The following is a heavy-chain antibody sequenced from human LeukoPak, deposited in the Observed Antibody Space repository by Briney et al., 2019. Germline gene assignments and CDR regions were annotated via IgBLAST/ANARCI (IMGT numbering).Heavy chain of an antibody. CDR1: GYTFTSYG. CDR2: ISAYNGNT. J-gene: IGHJ6*03. Sequence: GASVKVSCKASGYTFTSYGISWVRQAPGQGLEWMGWISAYNGNTNYAQKLQGRVTMTTDTSTSTAYMELRSLRSDDTAVYYCARAVEWFGELHYYYYMDVWGKGTTVTVSS. CDR3: ARAVEWFGELHYYYYMDV. D-gene: IGHD3-10*01. V-gene: IGHV1-18*01.